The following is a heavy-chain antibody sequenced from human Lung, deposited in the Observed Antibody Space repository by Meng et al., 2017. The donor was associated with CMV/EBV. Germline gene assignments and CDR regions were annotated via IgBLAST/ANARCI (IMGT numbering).Heavy chain of an antibody. Sequence: GGSLRLXCAASGFTFSSYWMSWVRQAPGKGLEWVANIKQDGSEKYYVDSVKGRFTISRDNAKNSLYLQMNSLRAEDTAVYYCARDRTGYSSGWYGYYGMDIXGQGTTVTVSS. CDR3: ARDRTGYSSGWYGYYGMDI. D-gene: IGHD6-19*01. CDR2: IKQDGSEK. CDR1: GFTFSSYW. V-gene: IGHV3-7*01. J-gene: IGHJ6*02.